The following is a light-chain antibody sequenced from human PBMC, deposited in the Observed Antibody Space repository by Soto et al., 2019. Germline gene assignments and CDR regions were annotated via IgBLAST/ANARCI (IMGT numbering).Light chain of an antibody. CDR2: LGS. J-gene: IGKJ2*01. CDR1: QSLLHSNASNY. Sequence: DIVMTQSPLSLPVTPGEPASISCRSSQSLLHSNASNYLDWYVQKPGQSPQLLIHLGSNRASGVTDRFSGSGSGTDFTLKISRVQAEDVGVYYCMQALQTPYTFGQGTKLEIK. V-gene: IGKV2-28*01. CDR3: MQALQTPYT.